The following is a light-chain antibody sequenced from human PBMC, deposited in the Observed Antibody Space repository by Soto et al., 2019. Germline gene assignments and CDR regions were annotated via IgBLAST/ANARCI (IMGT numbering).Light chain of an antibody. J-gene: IGKJ4*01. Sequence: EIVMTQSPATLSVSPGERATLSCRASQSVSSNLAWYQQKPGQAPRLLIYGASIRATGIPARFSGSGSGTEFTLNISSLQSEDFTVYYCQQYNTRPFLTFAGGTKVEIK. CDR3: QQYNTRPFLT. CDR1: QSVSSN. CDR2: GAS. V-gene: IGKV3D-15*01.